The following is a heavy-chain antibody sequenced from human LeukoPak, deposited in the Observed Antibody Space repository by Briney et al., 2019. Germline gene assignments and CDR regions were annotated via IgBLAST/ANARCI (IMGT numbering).Heavy chain of an antibody. CDR2: IYTSRST. CDR1: GGSISSGSYY. V-gene: IGHV4-61*02. D-gene: IGHD1-26*01. Sequence: SETLSLTCTVSGGSISSGSYYWSWIRQPAGKGLEWIGRIYTSRSTNYNPSLKSRVTISVDTSKNQFSLKLSSVTAADTAVYYCASGLVGATTDYWGQGTLVTVSS. CDR3: ASGLVGATTDY. J-gene: IGHJ4*02.